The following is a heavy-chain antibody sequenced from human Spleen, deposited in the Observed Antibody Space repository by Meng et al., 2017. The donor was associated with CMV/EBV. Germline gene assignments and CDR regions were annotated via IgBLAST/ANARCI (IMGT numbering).Heavy chain of an antibody. CDR1: GFTFSSYW. V-gene: IGHV3-7*01. CDR3: AREGSGGDYYDSSGYSPDDAFDI. D-gene: IGHD3-22*01. J-gene: IGHJ3*02. CDR2: IKPDGSEK. Sequence: GESLKISCAASGFTFSSYWMSWVRQAPGRGLEWVASIKPDGSEKYYVDSVKGRFTISRDNAKNSLYLQMNSLRVENTAVYYCAREGSGGDYYDSSGYSPDDAFDIWGQGTMVTVSS.